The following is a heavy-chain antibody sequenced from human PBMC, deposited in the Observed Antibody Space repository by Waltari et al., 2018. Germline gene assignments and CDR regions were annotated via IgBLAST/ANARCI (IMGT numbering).Heavy chain of an antibody. CDR1: GYPFSDYA. V-gene: IGHV1-8*02. D-gene: IGHD3-3*01. CDR3: ARVHYDFWSGYYI. Sequence: QMQLVQSGAEVKKPGASVKVSCKASGYPFSDYAINWVRQATGQGLEWMGWINPQSGNTVSAKNFQDRVTITRDPSTITVYMELSSLRSDDAAVYYCARVHYDFWSGYYIWGQGTLVTVPS. CDR2: INPQSGNT. J-gene: IGHJ4*02.